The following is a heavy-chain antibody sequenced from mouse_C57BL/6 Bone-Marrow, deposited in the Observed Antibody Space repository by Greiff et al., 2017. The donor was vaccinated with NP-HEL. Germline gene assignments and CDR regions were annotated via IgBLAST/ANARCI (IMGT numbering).Heavy chain of an antibody. D-gene: IGHD1-1*01. V-gene: IGHV1-55*01. CDR3: APVTTGVAPY. Sequence: QVQLKQPGAELVKPGASVKMSCKASGYTFTSYWITWVKQRPGQGLEWIGAIYPGSGSTNYNEKFKSKATLTVDTSSSTAYMQLSSLTSEDAAVYYCAPVTTGVAPYWGQGTTLTVSS. CDR2: IYPGSGST. CDR1: GYTFTSYW. J-gene: IGHJ2*01.